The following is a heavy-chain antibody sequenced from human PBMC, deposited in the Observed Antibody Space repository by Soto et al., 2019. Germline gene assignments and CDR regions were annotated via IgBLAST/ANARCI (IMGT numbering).Heavy chain of an antibody. Sequence: PSETLSLTCTASGGSISSYYWSWIRQPPGKGLEWIGYIYYSGSTNYNPSLKSRVTISVDTSKNQFSLKLSSVTAADTAVYYCAGGGWYYFDYWGQGTLVTVSS. D-gene: IGHD6-19*01. CDR1: GGSISSYY. CDR3: AGGGWYYFDY. CDR2: IYYSGST. V-gene: IGHV4-59*01. J-gene: IGHJ4*02.